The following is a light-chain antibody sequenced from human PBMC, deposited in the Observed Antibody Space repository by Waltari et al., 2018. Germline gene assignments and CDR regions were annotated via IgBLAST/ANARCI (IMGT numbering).Light chain of an antibody. Sequence: QSVLPQPHSASGTPGQRVTISCSGGSSNIGSNTVTWYQQLTGTAPKPLIYSNNQRPSGVPDRFSGSKSGTSASLAISGLQSEDEADYYCAAWDDSLNGLVFGGGTKLTVL. CDR1: SSNIGSNT. J-gene: IGLJ2*01. V-gene: IGLV1-44*01. CDR3: AAWDDSLNGLV. CDR2: SNN.